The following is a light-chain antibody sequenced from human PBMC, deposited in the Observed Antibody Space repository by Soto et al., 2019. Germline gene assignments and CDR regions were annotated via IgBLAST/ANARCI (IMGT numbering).Light chain of an antibody. J-gene: IGLJ2*01. V-gene: IGLV3-21*02. CDR3: QVWDSSSDRV. CDR2: DDD. Sequence: SYELTQPPSVSVAPGQTARLTCGGHSIGSKIGHWFLQKPGQAPGLVVHDDDDLPSGIPERFSGANSGNTATLTINEVEAGDEADYYCQVWDSSSDRVFGGGTQLTVL. CDR1: SIGSKI.